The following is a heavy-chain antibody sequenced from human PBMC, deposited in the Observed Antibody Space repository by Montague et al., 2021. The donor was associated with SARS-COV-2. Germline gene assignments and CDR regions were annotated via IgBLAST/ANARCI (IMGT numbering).Heavy chain of an antibody. Sequence: SLRLSCAASGFTFSDSPMSWVRQAPVKGLDWVSVIHSAGRGTYYXDSXHGRFTISRDNLKNTVYLQMNSLRDVDTAVYYCAKVGDILAGYSLINLDAWGQGTLVVVSS. J-gene: IGHJ5*02. CDR1: GFTFSDSP. CDR2: IHSAGRGT. D-gene: IGHD3-9*01. V-gene: IGHV3-23*03. CDR3: AKVGDILAGYSLINLDA.